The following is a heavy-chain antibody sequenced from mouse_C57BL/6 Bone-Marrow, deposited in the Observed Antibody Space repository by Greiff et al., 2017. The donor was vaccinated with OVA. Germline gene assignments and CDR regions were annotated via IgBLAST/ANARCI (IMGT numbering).Heavy chain of an antibody. CDR2: FDPENGDT. V-gene: IGHV14-4*01. D-gene: IGHD2-4*01. CDR1: GFNIKDDY. J-gene: IGHJ2*01. CDR3: TTRLRRPDY. Sequence: VQLQQSGAELVRPGASVKLSCTASGFNIKDDYMHWVKQRPEQGLEWIGWFDPENGDTEYASKFQGKATITADTSSNTAYLQLSSLTSEDTAVYYCTTRLRRPDYWGQGTTLTVSS.